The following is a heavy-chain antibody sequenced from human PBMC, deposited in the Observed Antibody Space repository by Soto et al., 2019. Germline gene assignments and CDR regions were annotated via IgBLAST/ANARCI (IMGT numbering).Heavy chain of an antibody. D-gene: IGHD1-26*01. CDR3: ARDGGGGSHSIPY. Sequence: QVQLQESGPGLVKPSQTLSLTCTVSGGSISSGGYYWSWIRQHPGKGLEWIGYIYDSGSTYYNPSLKSRVTIAVDTSKNQFSLKLSSVTAADTAVYYCARDGGGGSHSIPYWGQGTLVTVSS. CDR2: IYDSGST. CDR1: GGSISSGGYY. J-gene: IGHJ4*02. V-gene: IGHV4-31*03.